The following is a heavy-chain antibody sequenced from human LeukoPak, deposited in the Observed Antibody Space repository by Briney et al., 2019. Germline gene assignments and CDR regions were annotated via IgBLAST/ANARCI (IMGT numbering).Heavy chain of an antibody. D-gene: IGHD1-26*01. J-gene: IGHJ4*02. CDR1: GYSISSGYY. V-gene: IGHV4-38-2*02. Sequence: SETLSLTCTVSGYSISSGYYWGWIRQPPGKGLEWIGEIYHSGSTNYNPSLKSRVTISVDKSKNQFSLKLSSVTAADTAVYYCAREMGGATSPSDYWGQGTLVTVSS. CDR2: IYHSGST. CDR3: AREMGGATSPSDY.